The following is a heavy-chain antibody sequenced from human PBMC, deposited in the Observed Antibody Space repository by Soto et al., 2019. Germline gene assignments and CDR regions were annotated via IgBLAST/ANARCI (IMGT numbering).Heavy chain of an antibody. D-gene: IGHD2-21*02. CDR2: INHSGST. CDR1: GGSFSGYY. Sequence: SETLSLTCAVYGGSFSGYYWSWIRQPPGKGLEWIGEINHSGSTNYNPSLKSRVTISVDTSKNQFSLKLSSVTAADTAVYYCARAHIVVVTAAYYYYYGMDVWGQGTTVNVSS. CDR3: ARAHIVVVTAAYYYYYGMDV. V-gene: IGHV4-34*01. J-gene: IGHJ6*02.